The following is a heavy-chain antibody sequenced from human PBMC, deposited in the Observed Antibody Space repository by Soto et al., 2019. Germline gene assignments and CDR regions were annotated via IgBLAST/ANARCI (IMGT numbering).Heavy chain of an antibody. Sequence: PSETLSLTCTVSGGSISSSSYYWGWIRQPPGKGLEWIGSIYYSGSTYYNPSLESRVTRSVDTSKKQFSLKVTSVTAADTAVYNCARLVGYCSCTSCYGYYRMDVWGQGTTVTVSS. J-gene: IGHJ6*02. D-gene: IGHD2-2*01. V-gene: IGHV4-39*01. CDR1: GGSISSSSYY. CDR2: IYYSGST. CDR3: ARLVGYCSCTSCYGYYRMDV.